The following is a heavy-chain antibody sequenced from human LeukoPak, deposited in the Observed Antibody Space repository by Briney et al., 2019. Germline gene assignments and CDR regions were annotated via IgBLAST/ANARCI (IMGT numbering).Heavy chain of an antibody. CDR2: ISSSSSTI. CDR1: GFTFSSYS. J-gene: IGHJ4*02. CDR3: AKDRSYDSSGRFDY. Sequence: GGSLRLSCAASGFTFSSYSMNWVRQAPGKGLEWVSYISSSSSTIYYADSVKGRFTISRDNAKNSLYLQMNSLRAEDTALYYCAKDRSYDSSGRFDYWGQGTLVTVSS. V-gene: IGHV3-48*04. D-gene: IGHD3-22*01.